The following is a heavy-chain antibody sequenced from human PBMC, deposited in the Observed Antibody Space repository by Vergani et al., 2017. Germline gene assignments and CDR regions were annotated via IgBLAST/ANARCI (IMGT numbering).Heavy chain of an antibody. D-gene: IGHD6-19*01. J-gene: IGHJ3*01. CDR1: GGSISAGYYF. V-gene: IGHV4-61*02. CDR3: ARRSGGYYSGVKVHPLRTAFDV. CDR2: ISASGNA. Sequence: QVQLQASGPGRVKPSQTLSLTCTMSGGSISAGYYFWSWTRQPAGKGLEWLGHISASGNASHSPSLKTRVSMSVDTSKNQFSLTVTSVTAADTAIYFCARRSGGYYSGVKVHPLRTAFDVWGHGTVVTVSS.